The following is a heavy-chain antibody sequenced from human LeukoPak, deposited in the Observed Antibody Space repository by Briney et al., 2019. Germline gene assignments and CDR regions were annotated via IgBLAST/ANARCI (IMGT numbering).Heavy chain of an antibody. CDR1: GCTFTSHD. CDR2: MNPNSGNT. V-gene: IGHV1-8*01. J-gene: IGHJ4*02. D-gene: IGHD4-17*01. Sequence: ASVKVSCKASGCTFTSHDINWVRRATGQGLEWMGWMNPNSGNTGYAQKFQGRVTMTRNTSISTAYMELSSLRSEDTAVYYCARASGPTAADLDYWGQGTLVTVSS. CDR3: ARASGPTAADLDY.